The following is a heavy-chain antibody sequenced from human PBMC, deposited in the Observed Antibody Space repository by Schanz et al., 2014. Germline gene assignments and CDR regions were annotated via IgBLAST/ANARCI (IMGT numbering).Heavy chain of an antibody. CDR3: ARGPIPIQGVPMDF. J-gene: IGHJ4*02. CDR2: ISTSGITI. Sequence: QVQLVESGGGLVQPGGSLRLSCAASGFTFIDSYMSWVRQAPGKGLEWVSYISTSGITIYYADSVKGRFTISRDNSKDTLYLQMSGLTPEDTAVYYCARGPIPIQGVPMDFWGQGTLVTVSS. CDR1: GFTFIDSY. V-gene: IGHV3-11*04. D-gene: IGHD3-10*01.